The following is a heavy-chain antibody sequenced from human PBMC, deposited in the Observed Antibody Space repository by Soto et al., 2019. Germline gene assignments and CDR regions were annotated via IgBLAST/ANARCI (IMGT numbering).Heavy chain of an antibody. CDR1: RGTFTNYA. V-gene: IGHV1-69*01. CDR3: ARDRAGYYSHFVY. J-gene: IGHJ4*02. D-gene: IGHD3-22*01. CDR2: IMPFFGSG. Sequence: QVYLVQSGAEVKKPGSSVKVSCKALRGTFTNYAFSWVRQAPGQGLEWMGGIMPFFGSGNYAEKFQGRINITAHASTSSVYLELTSLRSEDTAVYYCARDRAGYYSHFVYWGQGTRVTVSS.